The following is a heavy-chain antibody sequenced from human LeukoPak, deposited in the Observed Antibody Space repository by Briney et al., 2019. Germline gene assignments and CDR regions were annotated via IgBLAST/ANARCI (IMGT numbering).Heavy chain of an antibody. CDR3: TRDQGRGSYSFFLYYFDY. V-gene: IGHV1-46*03. CDR1: GYTFTSYY. D-gene: IGHD1-26*01. CDR2: INPSGGSI. J-gene: IGHJ4*02. Sequence: GASVKVSCKASGYTFTSYYMHWVRQAPGQGLEWMGIINPSGGSISYAQKFQGRVTMTRDTSTSTVYMELNSLKTEDTAVYYCTRDQGRGSYSFFLYYFDYWGQGTLVTVSS.